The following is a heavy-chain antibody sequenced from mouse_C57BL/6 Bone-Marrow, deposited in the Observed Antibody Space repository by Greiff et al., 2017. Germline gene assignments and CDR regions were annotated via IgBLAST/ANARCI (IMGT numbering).Heavy chain of an antibody. Sequence: VQLQQPGAELVKPGASVKLSCKASGYTFTSYWMHWVKQRPGQGLEWIGMIHPNSGSTNYNEKFKSKATLTVDKSSITAYMQLSSLTPEDSAVYFCARVCYSNFYFDYWCRGTALSVSS. CDR1: GYTFTSYW. CDR3: ARVCYSNFYFDY. V-gene: IGHV1-64*01. CDR2: IHPNSGST. D-gene: IGHD2-5*01. J-gene: IGHJ2*01.